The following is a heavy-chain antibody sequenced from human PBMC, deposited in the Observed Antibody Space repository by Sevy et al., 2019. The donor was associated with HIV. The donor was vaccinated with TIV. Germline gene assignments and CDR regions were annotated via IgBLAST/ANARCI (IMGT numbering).Heavy chain of an antibody. D-gene: IGHD1-26*01. Sequence: GGSLRLSCAASGFTFDDYGMSWVRQAPGKGLEWVSGINWNGGTTGYADSVKGRFTVSRDNAKNSLFMQMVSLRAEDTAFYYCARDRGRLVETTTDFWGQGTLVTVSS. J-gene: IGHJ4*02. CDR1: GFTFDDYG. CDR3: ARDRGRLVETTTDF. V-gene: IGHV3-20*04. CDR2: INWNGGTT.